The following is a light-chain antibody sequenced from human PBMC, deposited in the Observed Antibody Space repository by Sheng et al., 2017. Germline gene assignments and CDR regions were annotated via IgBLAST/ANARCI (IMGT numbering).Light chain of an antibody. Sequence: DIQMTQSPSSLSASVGDRVTITCRASQSISSYLNWYQQKPGKAPKLLIYAASSLQSGVPSRFSGSGSGTDFTLTISSLQPEDFATYYCQQSYSTPITFAKDTTEIK. CDR3: QQSYSTPIT. CDR2: AAS. V-gene: IGKV1-39*01. CDR1: QSISSY. J-gene: IGKJ5*01.